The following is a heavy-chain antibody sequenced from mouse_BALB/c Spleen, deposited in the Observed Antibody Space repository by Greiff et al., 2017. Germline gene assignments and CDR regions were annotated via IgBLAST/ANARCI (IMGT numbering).Heavy chain of an antibody. J-gene: IGHJ1*01. Sequence: VQLKESGGGLVQPGGSLKLSCAASGFTFSSYGMSWVRQTPDKRLELVATINSNGGSTYYPDSVKGRFTISRDNAKNTLYLQMSSLKSEDTAMYYCARGGYGSSYWYYDVWGAGTTVTVSS. CDR1: GFTFSSYG. CDR3: ARGGYGSSYWYYDV. D-gene: IGHD1-1*01. CDR2: INSNGGST. V-gene: IGHV5-6-3*01.